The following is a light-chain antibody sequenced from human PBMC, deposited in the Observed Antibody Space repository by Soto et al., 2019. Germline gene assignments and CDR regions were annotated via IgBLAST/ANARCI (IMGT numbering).Light chain of an antibody. Sequence: EIVLTQSPGTLSLSPGERATLSCRAXXXXXXXXIAWFQQGPGQAPRLLIYGASSRAXGIPDRFSGSGSGXXXXXXXXXLXPEDXAVXXXXXXGSSVWTFGQGTKVEIK. J-gene: IGKJ1*01. CDR1: XXXXXXX. CDR2: GAS. CDR3: XXXGSSVWT. V-gene: IGKV3-20*01.